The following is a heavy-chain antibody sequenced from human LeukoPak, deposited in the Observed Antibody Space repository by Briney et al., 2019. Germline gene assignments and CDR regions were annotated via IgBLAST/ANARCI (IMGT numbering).Heavy chain of an antibody. CDR2: VRSNGDTT. V-gene: IGHV3-23*01. D-gene: IGHD1-1*01. Sequence: GGSLRLSCAASGFTFGSIAMTWVRQAPGKGLEWVSTVRSNGDTTYNADSVKGRFTISRDNSKNTVYLEMKSLRVEDTAIYYCAKGQELADGVFEGGGQ. CDR1: GFTFGSIA. CDR3: AKGQELADGVFEG. J-gene: IGHJ1*01.